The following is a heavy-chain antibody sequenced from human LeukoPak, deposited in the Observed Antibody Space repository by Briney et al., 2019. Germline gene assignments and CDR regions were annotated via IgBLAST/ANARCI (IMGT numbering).Heavy chain of an antibody. CDR2: INHSGST. CDR1: GGSFSGYY. Sequence: SETLSLTCAVYGGSFSGYYWSWIRQPPGKGLEWIGEINHSGSTNYNPPLKSRVTISVDTSKNQFSLKLSSVTAADTAVYYCARYYYDSSGYYSPFDYWGQGTLVTVSS. D-gene: IGHD3-22*01. V-gene: IGHV4-34*01. CDR3: ARYYYDSSGYYSPFDY. J-gene: IGHJ4*02.